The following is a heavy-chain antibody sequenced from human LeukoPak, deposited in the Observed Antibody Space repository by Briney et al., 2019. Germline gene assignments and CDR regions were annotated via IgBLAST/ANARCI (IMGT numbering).Heavy chain of an antibody. Sequence: GGSLRLSCAASGFTFSSYWMSWVRQAPGKGLEWVANIKQDGSEKYYVDSVKGRFTISRDNAENSLYLQVNSLRAEDTAVYYCARDIAAAGTWAFDIWGQGTLATVSS. V-gene: IGHV3-7*01. D-gene: IGHD6-13*01. CDR2: IKQDGSEK. CDR3: ARDIAAAGTWAFDI. CDR1: GFTFSSYW. J-gene: IGHJ3*02.